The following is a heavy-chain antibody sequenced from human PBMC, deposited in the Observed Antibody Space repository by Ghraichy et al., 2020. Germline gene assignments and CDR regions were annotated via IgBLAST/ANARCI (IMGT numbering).Heavy chain of an antibody. CDR2: INTDGSST. V-gene: IGHV3-74*01. CDR1: GFTFSSYW. D-gene: IGHD3-10*01. J-gene: IGHJ4*02. CDR3: VRTFYNSPDN. Sequence: GGSLRLSCAASGFTFSSYWMHWVRQAPGKGLVWVSRINTDGSSTTYADSVKGRFTISRDNAKNTLFLQMNSLRAEDTAVYYCVRTFYNSPDNWCQGTLVTVSS.